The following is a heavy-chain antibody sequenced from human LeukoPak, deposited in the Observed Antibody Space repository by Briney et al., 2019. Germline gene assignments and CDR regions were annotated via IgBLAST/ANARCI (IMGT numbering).Heavy chain of an antibody. Sequence: SETLSLTCTVSGGSISSSSYYWRWIRQPPGKGLEWIGSIYYSGGPYHNPSLKSRVTISVDTSKNQFSLKLSSLTAADAAVYYCARPRWEVLNWFVPWGQGTLVSVSS. CDR2: IYYSGGP. CDR1: GGSISSSSYY. CDR3: ARPRWEVLNWFVP. D-gene: IGHD1-26*01. J-gene: IGHJ5*02. V-gene: IGHV4-39*01.